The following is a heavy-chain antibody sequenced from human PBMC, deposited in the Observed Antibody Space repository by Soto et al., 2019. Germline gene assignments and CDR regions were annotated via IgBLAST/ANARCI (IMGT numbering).Heavy chain of an antibody. CDR1: GFNFSVSA. CDR2: ISARGLSR. J-gene: IGHJ5*02. CDR3: AGDPNGAKVTTTGGCFDP. Sequence: EVQLLESGGGLVQPGGSLRLSCEGSGFNFSVSAMNWVRQAPGKGLEWVSSISARGLSRYSADSVRGRFTISRDNSKNTLYLQMNNLRVDDTAVYYCAGDPNGAKVTTTGGCFDPWGQGTLVTVSS. V-gene: IGHV3-23*01. D-gene: IGHD4-17*01.